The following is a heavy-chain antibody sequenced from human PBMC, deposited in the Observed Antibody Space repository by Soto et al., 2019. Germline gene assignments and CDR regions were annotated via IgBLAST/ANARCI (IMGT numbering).Heavy chain of an antibody. CDR1: GGSISSYY. V-gene: IGHV4-59*01. J-gene: IGHJ4*02. CDR2: IYYSGST. CDR3: AGGRYYDSSGYYYAMAYY. Sequence: SETLSLTCTVSGGSISSYYWSWIRQPPGKGLEWIGYIYYSGSTNYNPSLKSRVTISVDTSKNQFSLKLSSVTAADTAVYYCAGGRYYDSSGYYYAMAYYWXQGTLVTVSS. D-gene: IGHD3-22*01.